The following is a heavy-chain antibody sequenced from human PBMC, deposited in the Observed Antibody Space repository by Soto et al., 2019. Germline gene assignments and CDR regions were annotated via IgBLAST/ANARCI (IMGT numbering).Heavy chain of an antibody. V-gene: IGHV3-74*01. D-gene: IGHD4-17*01. J-gene: IGHJ5*02. CDR3: ATAYCDYPRGFDP. CDR2: IHRNGSTV. Sequence: EVQLMESGGGLVQPGGSLRLSCRTSGFTLGQYWMHWVRQAPGKGLVWVSGIHRNGSTVLYADSVTGRVTISRDNAKNTLYLQMNSLSLEDTAVYYCATAYCDYPRGFDPWGQGTPVTVSS. CDR1: GFTLGQYW.